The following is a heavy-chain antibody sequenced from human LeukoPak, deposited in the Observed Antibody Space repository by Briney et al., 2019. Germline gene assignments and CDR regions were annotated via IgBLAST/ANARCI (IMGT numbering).Heavy chain of an antibody. D-gene: IGHD5-18*01. J-gene: IGHJ4*02. CDR3: SKDIRRGDNYGYDQFAY. CDR2: IEYDATNK. CDR1: GFTFTSYG. Sequence: RPGGSLRLSCAASGFTFTSYGMHWVRQAPGKGLEWVAFIEYDATNKYYADSVKGRFTISRDNSKNTVYLQMKSLRAEDTALYYCSKDIRRGDNYGYDQFAYRGQGTLVTVSS. V-gene: IGHV3-30*02.